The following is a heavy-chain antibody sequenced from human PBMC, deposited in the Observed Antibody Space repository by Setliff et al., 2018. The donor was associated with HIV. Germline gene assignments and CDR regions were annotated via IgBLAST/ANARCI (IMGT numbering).Heavy chain of an antibody. CDR1: GYTFTGHY. J-gene: IGHJ3*02. CDR2: INPNSGGT. CDR3: ARPGYYDSSGPYAFDI. V-gene: IGHV1-2*06. Sequence: ASVKVSCKASGYTFTGHYLHWVRQAPGQGLEWMGRINPNSGGTNYAQKFQGRVTMTRDTSISTAYMELSRLRSDDTAVYYCARPGYYDSSGPYAFDIWGQGTMVTVSS. D-gene: IGHD3-22*01.